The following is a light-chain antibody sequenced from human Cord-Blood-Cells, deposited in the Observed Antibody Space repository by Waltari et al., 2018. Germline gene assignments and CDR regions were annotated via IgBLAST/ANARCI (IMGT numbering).Light chain of an antibody. Sequence: QSALTQPPSASGSPGQSVTISCTGTSSDVGGYNYDSWYQQHPGKAPKLMIYEVSKRPSGVPDRFSGSKSGNTASLTVSGLQAEDEADYYCSSYAGSNNFDVFGTGTKVTVL. CDR2: EVS. CDR3: SSYAGSNNFDV. J-gene: IGLJ1*01. V-gene: IGLV2-8*01. CDR1: SSDVGGYNY.